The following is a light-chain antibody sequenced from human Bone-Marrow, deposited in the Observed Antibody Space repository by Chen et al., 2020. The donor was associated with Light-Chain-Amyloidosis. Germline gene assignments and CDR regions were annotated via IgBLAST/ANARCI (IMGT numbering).Light chain of an antibody. CDR1: DLPTKY. Sequence: SYELTQPPSVSVSPGQTARITCSGDDLPTKYAYWYQQKPGQAPGLVIHRDTERPSGISERLSGSSSGKTATLTISGVQAEDEDDYHCQSADSSGTYEVIFGGGTKLTVL. J-gene: IGLJ2*01. V-gene: IGLV3-25*03. CDR2: RDT. CDR3: QSADSSGTYEVI.